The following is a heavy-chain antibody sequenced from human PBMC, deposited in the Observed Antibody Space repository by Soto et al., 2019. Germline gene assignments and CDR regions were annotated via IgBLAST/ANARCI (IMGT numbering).Heavy chain of an antibody. CDR2: INHSGST. J-gene: IGHJ6*02. Sequence: SETLSLTCAVYGGSFSGYYWSWIRQPPGKGLEWIGEINHSGSTNYNPSLKSRVTISVDTSKNQFSLKLSSVTAADTAVYYCARVGGSSGWYRTYYYYYGMDVWGQGTTVTVSS. CDR1: GGSFSGYY. V-gene: IGHV4-34*01. CDR3: ARVGGSSGWYRTYYYYYGMDV. D-gene: IGHD6-19*01.